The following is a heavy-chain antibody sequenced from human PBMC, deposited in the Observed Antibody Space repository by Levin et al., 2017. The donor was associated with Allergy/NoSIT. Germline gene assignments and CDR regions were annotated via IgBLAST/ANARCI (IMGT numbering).Heavy chain of an antibody. V-gene: IGHV3-15*01. Sequence: GGSLRLSCTASGITFSNAWMSWARQAPGKGLEWVGRIKSKTDGGTADYASPVKGRFTISRDDARNTLYLQMNSLKTEDTAVYYCTTYISSWYYFDNWGQGTLVTVSS. CDR1: GITFSNAW. CDR3: TTYISSWYYFDN. J-gene: IGHJ4*02. CDR2: IKSKTDGGTA. D-gene: IGHD6-13*01.